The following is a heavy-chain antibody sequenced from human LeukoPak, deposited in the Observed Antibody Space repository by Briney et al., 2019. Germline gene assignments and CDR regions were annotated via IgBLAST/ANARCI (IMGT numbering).Heavy chain of an antibody. D-gene: IGHD2-21*01. CDR1: GFTFSSYA. CDR2: ISPSGSAI. J-gene: IGHJ4*02. V-gene: IGHV3-48*01. CDR3: ARGPTLVGMGYFDY. Sequence: HPGGSLRLSCAASGFTFSSYAMHWVRQAPGKGLEWVSYISPSGSAIYYADSVKGRFIISRDNAKNSLYLQMKSLRGDDTAVYYCARGPTLVGMGYFDYRGQGTLVTVSS.